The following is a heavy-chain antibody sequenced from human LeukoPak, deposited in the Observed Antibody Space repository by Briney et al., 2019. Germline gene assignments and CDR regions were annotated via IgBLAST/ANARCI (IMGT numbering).Heavy chain of an antibody. J-gene: IGHJ6*02. Sequence: GGSLRLSCAASGFTFSSYSMNWVRQAPGKGLEWVSYISSSSSTIYYADSVKGRFTISRDNAKNSLYLQMNSLRAEDTAVYYCASSTYYYGSGPYENYYGMDVWGQGTTVTVSS. CDR2: ISSSSSTI. CDR1: GFTFSSYS. V-gene: IGHV3-48*01. CDR3: ASSTYYYGSGPYENYYGMDV. D-gene: IGHD3-10*01.